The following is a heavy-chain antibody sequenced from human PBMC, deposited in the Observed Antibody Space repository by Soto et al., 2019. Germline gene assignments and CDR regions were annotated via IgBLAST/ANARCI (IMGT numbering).Heavy chain of an antibody. J-gene: IGHJ6*02. CDR3: ATPPAGYYYYGMDV. CDR1: GGTFSSYA. V-gene: IGHV1-69*12. CDR2: IIRICGTA. Sequence: QVQLVQSGAEVKKPGSSVKVSCKASGGTFSSYAISWVRQAPGQGLEWMGGIIRICGTADYAQKFQGRVTITADESTSTAYMELSSLRSEDTAVYYCATPPAGYYYYGMDVWGQGTTVTVSS.